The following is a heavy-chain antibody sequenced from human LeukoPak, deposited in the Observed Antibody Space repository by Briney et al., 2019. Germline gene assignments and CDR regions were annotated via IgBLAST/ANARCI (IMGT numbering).Heavy chain of an antibody. Sequence: ASVKVSCKTSRYTFTSYYIHWVRQAPGQGLEWMGLIDPSGGSTSYAQNFQGRVTMTRDTSISTAYMELSRLRSDDTAVYYCARDGRCCSGGSCYPVNWFDPWGQGTLVTVSS. D-gene: IGHD2-15*01. CDR2: IDPSGGST. V-gene: IGHV1-46*01. CDR1: RYTFTSYY. J-gene: IGHJ5*02. CDR3: ARDGRCCSGGSCYPVNWFDP.